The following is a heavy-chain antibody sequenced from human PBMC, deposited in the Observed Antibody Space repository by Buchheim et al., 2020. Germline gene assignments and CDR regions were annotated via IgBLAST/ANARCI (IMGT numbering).Heavy chain of an antibody. CDR2: VYYTGRA. CDR1: GVSINTGTFY. V-gene: IGHV4-31*03. J-gene: IGHJ4*02. Sequence: QVQLQESGPGLVKPSQTLSLTCTVSGVSINTGTFYWSWIRQHPGKGLEWIGHVYYTGRAYSNPSLKSRVSMSVDTSQNQFSLNLASVTAADTAVYYCARDRGAHDFGPIDYWGQGAL. D-gene: IGHD4-17*01. CDR3: ARDRGAHDFGPIDY.